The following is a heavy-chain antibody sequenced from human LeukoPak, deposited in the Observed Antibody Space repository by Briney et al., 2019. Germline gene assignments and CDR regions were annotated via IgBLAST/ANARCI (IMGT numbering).Heavy chain of an antibody. CDR2: ISSSGSTI. Sequence: PGGSLRLSCAASGFTLSDSYMSWIRQAPGKGLEYISYISSSGSTIYYADSVKGRFTLSRDNAKNSLSLEMNSLRAEDTAVYHWARGKYSFDYWGQGTLVTVSS. V-gene: IGHV3-11*01. CDR1: GFTLSDSY. J-gene: IGHJ4*02. CDR3: ARGKYSFDY.